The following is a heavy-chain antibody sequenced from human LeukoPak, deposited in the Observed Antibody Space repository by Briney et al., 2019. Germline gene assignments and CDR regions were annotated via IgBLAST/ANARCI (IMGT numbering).Heavy chain of an antibody. CDR2: IFYSGST. Sequence: SETLSLTCTVSGASASSGSYYWTWIRQPPGKGLEWIGYIFYSGSTNCNPSLESRVTISFDTSKNQFSLKLTSVTAADTAVYYCARDPGVTTGTYYFDSWGQGSLVTVSS. CDR3: ARDPGVTTGTYYFDS. J-gene: IGHJ4*02. V-gene: IGHV4-61*01. D-gene: IGHD1-1*01. CDR1: GASASSGSYY.